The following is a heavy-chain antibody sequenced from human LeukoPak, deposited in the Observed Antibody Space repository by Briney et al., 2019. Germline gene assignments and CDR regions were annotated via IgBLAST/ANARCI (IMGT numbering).Heavy chain of an antibody. CDR3: ARLRELLYYFDY. V-gene: IGHV4-59*08. CDR2: IYYSGST. D-gene: IGHD1-26*01. J-gene: IGHJ4*02. CDR1: GGSISSYY. Sequence: SETLSLTCNVSGGSISSYYWSWIRQPPGKGLEWIGNIYYSGSTNYNPSLKGRVSISVDTSKNQFSLKLSSVTAADTAVYYCARLRELLYYFDYWGQGTLVTVSS.